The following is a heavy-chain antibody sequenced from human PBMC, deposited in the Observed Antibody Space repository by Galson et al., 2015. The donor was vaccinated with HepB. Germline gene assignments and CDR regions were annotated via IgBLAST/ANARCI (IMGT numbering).Heavy chain of an antibody. Sequence: SLRLSCAASGFIFSSFGMHWVRQAPGKGLEWVALISYDESNKYYVDSVKGRFTVSRDNTRITLYLQMNSLRAEDSAVYYCAKSLRLFYGDYTGDYYGMDVWGQGTTVTVSS. J-gene: IGHJ6*02. D-gene: IGHD4-17*01. CDR1: GFIFSSFG. V-gene: IGHV3-30*18. CDR2: ISYDESNK. CDR3: AKSLRLFYGDYTGDYYGMDV.